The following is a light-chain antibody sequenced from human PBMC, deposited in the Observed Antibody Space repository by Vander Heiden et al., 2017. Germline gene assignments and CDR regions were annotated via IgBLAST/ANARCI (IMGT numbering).Light chain of an antibody. CDR1: QSVSTY. CDR2: DTS. Sequence: QANLSLSPGERTTLSCRASQSVSTYLAWYQQKPGQAPRLLIYDTSNRATGVPARFSGSGSGTDFTLTISSLEPEDFAVYYCQQRSTWAFTFGPGTKVDIK. J-gene: IGKJ3*01. V-gene: IGKV3-11*01. CDR3: QQRSTWAFT.